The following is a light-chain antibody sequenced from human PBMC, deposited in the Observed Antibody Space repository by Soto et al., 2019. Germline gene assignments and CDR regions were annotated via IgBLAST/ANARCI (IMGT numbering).Light chain of an antibody. CDR2: DAS. Sequence: TQSPSTLSASLLERVNIXGQASQDISIYLNWYQQKPGKAPHLLIYDASTLETGVPSRFSGSGSGTDFTFTISSLQSEDIAAYHCQQYDKFSQTFGRGTKVDI. CDR3: QQYDKFSQT. V-gene: IGKV1-33*01. CDR1: QDISIY. J-gene: IGKJ4*01.